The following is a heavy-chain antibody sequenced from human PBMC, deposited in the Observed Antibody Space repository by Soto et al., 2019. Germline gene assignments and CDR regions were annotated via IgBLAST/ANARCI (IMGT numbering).Heavy chain of an antibody. CDR3: SFHSDSNSYSRFDF. Sequence: QVQLVQSGAAVKKPGSSVKVSCRASGGSFRNYVMSWVRQAPGQGLEWMGGIIPVFETRTYAQKFPGRVKIIADDSTSTVSMEMSNLRSEDTDVYFGSFHSDSNSYSRFDFWGQGTLVTVS. CDR2: IIPVFETR. J-gene: IGHJ4*02. CDR1: GGSFRNYV. D-gene: IGHD4-4*01. V-gene: IGHV1-69*01.